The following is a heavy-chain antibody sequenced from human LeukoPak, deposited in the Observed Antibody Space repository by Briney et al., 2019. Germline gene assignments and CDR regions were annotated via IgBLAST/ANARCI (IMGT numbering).Heavy chain of an antibody. CDR3: ARGLKYSSGWYYFDY. Sequence: GGSLRLSCAASGFTVSSNYMSWARQAPGKVLEWVSVIYSGGSTYCADSVKGRFTISRDNSKNTLYLQMNSLRAEDTAVYYCARGLKYSSGWYYFDYWGQGTLVTVSS. CDR2: IYSGGST. D-gene: IGHD6-19*01. J-gene: IGHJ4*02. CDR1: GFTVSSNY. V-gene: IGHV3-53*01.